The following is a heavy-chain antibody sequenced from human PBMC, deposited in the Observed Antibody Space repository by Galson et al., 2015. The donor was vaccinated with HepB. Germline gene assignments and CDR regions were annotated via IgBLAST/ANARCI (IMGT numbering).Heavy chain of an antibody. CDR3: ARDWVGMDV. J-gene: IGHJ6*02. CDR1: RFTFGSYW. V-gene: IGHV3-74*01. Sequence: SLRLSCAASRFTFGSYWMHWVRQAPGKGLEWVPRINSDGSSIDYADSVKGRFTISRDNAKNTLYLQMSSLRAEDTAVYYCARDWVGMDVWGQGTTVTVSS. CDR2: INSDGSSI. D-gene: IGHD3-16*01.